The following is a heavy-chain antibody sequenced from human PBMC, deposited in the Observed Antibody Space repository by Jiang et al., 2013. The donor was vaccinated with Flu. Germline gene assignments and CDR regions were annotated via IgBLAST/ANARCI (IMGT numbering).Heavy chain of an antibody. D-gene: IGHD6-19*01. J-gene: IGHJ4*02. CDR1: GGSISSYY. CDR2: IYYSGST. Sequence: GSGLVKPSETLSLTCNVSGGSISSYYWSWIRQPPGKGLEWVGYIYYSGSTNYNPSLKSRVTISVDTSKNQFSLKLNSVTAADTAVYYCARWSSSGWYGDYWGQGTLVTVSS. V-gene: IGHV4-59*01. CDR3: ARWSSSGWYGDY.